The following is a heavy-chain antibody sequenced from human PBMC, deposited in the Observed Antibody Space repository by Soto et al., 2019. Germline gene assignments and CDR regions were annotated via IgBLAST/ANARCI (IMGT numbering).Heavy chain of an antibody. CDR1: GYSISSSNW. Sequence: PSETLSLTCAVSGYSISSSNWWGWIRQPPGKGLEWIGYIYYTGNTYYNPSLKSRVTISVDTSKNQFSLKLGSVTAADTAVYFCERHSTWLLLSDYWGQGILVTVSS. D-gene: IGHD3-22*01. J-gene: IGHJ4*02. CDR3: ERHSTWLLLSDY. CDR2: IYYTGNT. V-gene: IGHV4-28*01.